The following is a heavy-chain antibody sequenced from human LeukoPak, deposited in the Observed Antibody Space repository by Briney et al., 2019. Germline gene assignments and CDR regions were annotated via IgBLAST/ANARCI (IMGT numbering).Heavy chain of an antibody. J-gene: IGHJ3*02. CDR2: IYWDDDK. Sequence: ESGPTLVNPTQTLTLTCTFSGFSLSTSGVGVGWIRQPPGKALEWLALIYWDDDKRYSPSLKSRLTITKDTSKNQVVLTMTNMDPVDTATYYCAHYVLRFSEWPDAFDIWGQGTMVTVSS. D-gene: IGHD3-3*01. CDR3: AHYVLRFSEWPDAFDI. V-gene: IGHV2-5*02. CDR1: GFSLSTSGVG.